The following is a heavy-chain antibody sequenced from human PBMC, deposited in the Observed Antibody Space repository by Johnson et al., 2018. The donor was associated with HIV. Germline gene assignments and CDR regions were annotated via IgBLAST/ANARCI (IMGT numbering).Heavy chain of an antibody. V-gene: IGHV3-33*01. Sequence: QVQLVESGGGVVQPGRSLRLSCAASGFTFSTYGMHWVRQAPGKGLEWVAVMWYDGSNKYYADSVKGRFTISRDNSKNTLYLQMNSLRAEDTAVYYCARGYGGNYDAFDIWGQGTMVTVSS. CDR2: MWYDGSNK. J-gene: IGHJ3*02. CDR1: GFTFSTYG. CDR3: ARGYGGNYDAFDI. D-gene: IGHD4-23*01.